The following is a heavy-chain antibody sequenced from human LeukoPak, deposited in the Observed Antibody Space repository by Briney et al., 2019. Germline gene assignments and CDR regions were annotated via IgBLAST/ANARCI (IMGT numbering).Heavy chain of an antibody. J-gene: IGHJ4*02. Sequence: GGSLRLSCAASGFTFSSYSMNWVRQAPGKGLEWVSSISSSSSYIYYADSVKGRFTISRDNAKNSLYLQMNSLRAEDTAVYYCARDMGDIWFGEFSDYWGQGTLVTVSS. CDR3: ARDMGDIWFGEFSDY. D-gene: IGHD3-10*01. CDR2: ISSSSSYI. CDR1: GFTFSSYS. V-gene: IGHV3-21*01.